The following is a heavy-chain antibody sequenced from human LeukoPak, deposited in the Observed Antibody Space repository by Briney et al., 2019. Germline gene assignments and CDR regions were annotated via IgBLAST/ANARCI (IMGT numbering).Heavy chain of an antibody. CDR1: GGSISSYY. D-gene: IGHD6-6*01. J-gene: IGHJ4*02. CDR3: AREGSATARPFVSNDY. Sequence: SETLSLTCTVSGGSISSYYWSWIRQPAGKGLERIGRIHSSGSTDYNPSLKSRVTMSVDTSKNQFSLKVRSVTAADTAVYYCAREGSATARPFVSNDYWGQGTLVTVSS. V-gene: IGHV4-4*07. CDR2: IHSSGST.